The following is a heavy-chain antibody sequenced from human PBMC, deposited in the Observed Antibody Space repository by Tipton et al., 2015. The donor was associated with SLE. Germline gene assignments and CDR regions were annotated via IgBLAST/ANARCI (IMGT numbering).Heavy chain of an antibody. D-gene: IGHD3-22*01. CDR3: ARWDDSSGSLDAFDI. Sequence: VQLVQSGAEAKKPGESLKISCKGSGYSFTSYWIGWVRQMPGKGLEWMGIIYPGDSDTRYSPSFQGQATIPADKSISTAYLQWSSLKASDTAMYYCARWDDSSGSLDAFDIWGQGTMVTVSS. CDR1: GYSFTSYW. J-gene: IGHJ3*02. V-gene: IGHV5-51*01. CDR2: IYPGDSDT.